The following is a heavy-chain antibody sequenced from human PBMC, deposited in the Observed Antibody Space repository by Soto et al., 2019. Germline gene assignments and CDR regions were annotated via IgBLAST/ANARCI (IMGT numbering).Heavy chain of an antibody. J-gene: IGHJ6*02. CDR1: GFTFSSYS. V-gene: IGHV3-21*01. Sequence: VGSLRLSCAASGFTFSSYSMNWVRQAPGKGLEWVSSISSSSSYIYYADSVKGRFTISRDNAKNSLYLQMNSLRAEDTAVYYCAREGDPGYYYYGMDVWGQGTTVTVSS. CDR3: AREGDPGYYYYGMDV. CDR2: ISSSSSYI. D-gene: IGHD2-21*02.